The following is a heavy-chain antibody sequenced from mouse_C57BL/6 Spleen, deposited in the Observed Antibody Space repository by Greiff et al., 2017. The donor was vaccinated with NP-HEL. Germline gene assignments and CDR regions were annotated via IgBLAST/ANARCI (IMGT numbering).Heavy chain of an antibody. Sequence: EVKLVESGGGLVQPKGSLKLSCAASGFSFNTYAMNWVRQAPGKGLEWVARIRSKSNNYATYYADSVKDRFTISRDDSESMLYLQMNNLKTEDTAMYYCVSIYYDYDEYFDVWGTGTTVTVSS. CDR3: VSIYYDYDEYFDV. V-gene: IGHV10-1*01. CDR2: IRSKSNNYAT. CDR1: GFSFNTYA. J-gene: IGHJ1*03. D-gene: IGHD2-4*01.